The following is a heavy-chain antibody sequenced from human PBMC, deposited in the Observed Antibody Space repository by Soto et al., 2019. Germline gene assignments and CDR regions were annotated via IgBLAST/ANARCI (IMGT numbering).Heavy chain of an antibody. CDR3: ARCYYYGSRHPYYFDY. CDR2: INHSGST. Sequence: PSETLSLTCAVYGGSFSGYYWSWIRQPPGKGLEWIGEINHSGSTNYNPSLKSRVTISVDTSKNQFSLKLSSVTAADTAVYYCARCYYYGSRHPYYFDYWGQGTLVTVSS. CDR1: GGSFSGYY. V-gene: IGHV4-34*01. D-gene: IGHD3-10*01. J-gene: IGHJ4*02.